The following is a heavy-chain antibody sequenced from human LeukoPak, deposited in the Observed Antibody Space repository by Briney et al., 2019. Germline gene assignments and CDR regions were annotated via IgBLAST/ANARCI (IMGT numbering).Heavy chain of an antibody. V-gene: IGHV4-34*01. J-gene: IGHJ3*02. D-gene: IGHD3-3*01. CDR3: ARGLAFGVAAPFDI. Sequence: PSETLSLTCAVYGESFSGYYWSWIRQPPGKGLEWIGEINHSGNTNYNPSLKSRVTISVDTSKNQFSLRLSSVTAADTAVYYCARGLAFGVAAPFDIWGQGTMVTVSS. CDR1: GESFSGYY. CDR2: INHSGNT.